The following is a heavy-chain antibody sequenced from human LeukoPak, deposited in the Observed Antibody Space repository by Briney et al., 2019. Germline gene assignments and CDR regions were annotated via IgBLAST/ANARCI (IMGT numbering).Heavy chain of an antibody. J-gene: IGHJ4*02. CDR1: GFTFSNYF. D-gene: IGHD4-17*01. CDR3: ARDHPDYGDYGGPLNY. CDR2: IKQDGSEK. V-gene: IGHV3-7*01. Sequence: GGSLRLSCAASGFTFSNYFMSWVRQAPGKGLEWVANIKQDGSEKYYVDSVKGRFTISRDNAKSPLYLQMNSLRAEDTAIYYCARDHPDYGDYGGPLNYWGQGTLVTVSS.